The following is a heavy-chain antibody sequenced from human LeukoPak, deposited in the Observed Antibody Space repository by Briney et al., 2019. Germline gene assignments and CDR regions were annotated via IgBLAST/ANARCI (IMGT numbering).Heavy chain of an antibody. Sequence: SETLSLTCTVSGGSISSYYWSWIRQPAGKGLEWIGRIYTSGSTNYNPSLKSRVTMSVDTSKNQFSLKLSSVTAADTAVYYCARLMQYSSSWYYYYYYMDVWGKGTTVTVSS. CDR1: GGSISSYY. D-gene: IGHD6-13*01. CDR2: IYTSGST. CDR3: ARLMQYSSSWYYYYYYMDV. J-gene: IGHJ6*03. V-gene: IGHV4-4*07.